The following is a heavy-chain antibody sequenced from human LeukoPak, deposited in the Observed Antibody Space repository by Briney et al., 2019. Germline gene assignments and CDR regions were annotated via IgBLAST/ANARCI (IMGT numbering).Heavy chain of an antibody. CDR2: LYRGGNT. D-gene: IGHD1-26*01. CDR1: GFTVSSSY. J-gene: IGHJ2*01. V-gene: IGHV3-53*01. CDR3: ARNHILGYWHFDL. Sequence: GGSLRLSCAASGFTVSSSYMSWVRQAPGKGLEWVSVLYRGGNTYYADSVKGRFTVSRDNSQNTLYLQMNSLRAEDTAVYYCARNHILGYWHFDLWGRGTLVTVSS.